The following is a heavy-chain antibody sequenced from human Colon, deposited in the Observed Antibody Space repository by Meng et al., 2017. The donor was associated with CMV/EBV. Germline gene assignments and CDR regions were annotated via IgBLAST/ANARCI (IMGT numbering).Heavy chain of an antibody. CDR2: IFYGGTT. CDR1: GGSVSPHY. D-gene: IGHD2-21*01. V-gene: IGHV4-59*02. CDR3: AKEGEDNWFDP. Sequence: GSLRLSCSVSGGSVSPHYWSWLRQPPGKGLEWIGYIFYGGTTNYNVTLKSRLTISVDTSKNQIFLELRSVTAADTAVYFCAKEGEDNWFDPWGPGISVTVSS. J-gene: IGHJ5*02.